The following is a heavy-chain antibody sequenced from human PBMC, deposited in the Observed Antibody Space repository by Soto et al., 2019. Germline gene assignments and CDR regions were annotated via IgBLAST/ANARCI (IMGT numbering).Heavy chain of an antibody. J-gene: IGHJ4*02. CDR1: GFTFSSYG. CDR2: ISYDGSNK. D-gene: IGHD2-2*01. V-gene: IGHV3-30*18. CDR3: AKEDIVVVPAAYDY. Sequence: QVQLVESGGGVVQPGRSLRLSCAASGFTFSSYGMHWVRQAPGKGLEWVAVISYDGSNKYYADSVKGRFTISRDKSKKTLYLQMDSRRAEDTAVYYCAKEDIVVVPAAYDYWGQGTLVAVSS.